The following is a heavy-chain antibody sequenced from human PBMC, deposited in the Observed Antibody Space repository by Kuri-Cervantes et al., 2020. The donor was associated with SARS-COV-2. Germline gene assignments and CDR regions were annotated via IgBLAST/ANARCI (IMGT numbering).Heavy chain of an antibody. D-gene: IGHD2-8*01. CDR2: IYSGGSST. V-gene: IGHV3-23*03. J-gene: IGHJ1*01. CDR3: ARSCTYARCSEYFQH. CDR1: GFTFSSYA. Sequence: GESLKISCAASGFTFSSYAMSWVRQAPGKGLEWVSVIYSGGSSTYYADSVKGRFTISRDISKNTVFLQMNRLRPEDTAVYYCARSCTYARCSEYFQHWGQGTLVTVSS.